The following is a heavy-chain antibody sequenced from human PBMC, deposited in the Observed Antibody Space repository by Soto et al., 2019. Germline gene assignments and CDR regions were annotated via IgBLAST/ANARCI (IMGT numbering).Heavy chain of an antibody. CDR3: ARDWWYYRSSWYGMDV. D-gene: IGHD6-13*01. J-gene: IGHJ6*02. CDR1: GASVSSNSAA. CDR2: TYYRSKWYN. V-gene: IGHV6-1*01. Sequence: SQTLSLTCAIPGASVSSNSAAWDWIGQSPAIGLEWLGRTYYRSKWYNDHAVSVTSRITINPDTSKNQFSLQLNSVTPEDTAVYYCARDWWYYRSSWYGMDVQGRRTTVTVSS.